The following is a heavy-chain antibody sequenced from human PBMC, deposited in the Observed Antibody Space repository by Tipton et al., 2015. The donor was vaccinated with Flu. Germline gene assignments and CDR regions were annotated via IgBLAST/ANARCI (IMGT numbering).Heavy chain of an antibody. Sequence: QVQLVQSGAEVENLGASVKVSCKTSGYTFTDYYLHWVRQAPGQGLEWMGWINPDNGGTNSAQKFKGRVTMTRDTSISTAYMDLSRLRSDDTAVYYCARGGPGYSSSFSDHWGQGTLVTVSS. D-gene: IGHD6-13*01. CDR2: INPDNGGT. J-gene: IGHJ4*02. CDR1: GYTFTDYY. CDR3: ARGGPGYSSSFSDH. V-gene: IGHV1-2*02.